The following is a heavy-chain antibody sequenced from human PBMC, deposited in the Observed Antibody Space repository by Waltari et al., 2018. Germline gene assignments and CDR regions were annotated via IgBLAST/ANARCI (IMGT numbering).Heavy chain of an antibody. CDR1: GYTFTQSV. CDR3: ATANILGIGTFDY. D-gene: IGHD1-1*01. Sequence: QVKLVQSGAEVKKPGASVRVSCKASGYTFTQSVIHWVRQAPGQGLEWMGRINPKSGDANYTQPFQGRVIMTRDTSINTAYLEVTGLTSDDTAIFYCATANILGIGTFDYWGQGTLVSVSS. V-gene: IGHV1-2*06. CDR2: INPKSGDA. J-gene: IGHJ4*02.